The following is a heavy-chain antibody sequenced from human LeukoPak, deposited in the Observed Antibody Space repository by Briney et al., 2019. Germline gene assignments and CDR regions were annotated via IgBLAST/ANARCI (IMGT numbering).Heavy chain of an antibody. V-gene: IGHV3-48*04. CDR1: GFTFSDYS. D-gene: IGHD2-15*01. CDR3: ARALRRCSGGSCYLDY. CDR2: ISDSSGTI. J-gene: IGHJ4*02. Sequence: PGGSLRLSCAASGFTFSDYSMNWVRQVPGKGLEWISYISDSSGTIYDADSVKGRFTISRDNAKNSLYLQMNSLRAEDTAVYYCARALRRCSGGSCYLDYWGQGTLVTVSS.